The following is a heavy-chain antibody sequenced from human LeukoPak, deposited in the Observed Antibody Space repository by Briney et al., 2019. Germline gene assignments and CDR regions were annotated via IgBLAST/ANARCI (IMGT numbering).Heavy chain of an antibody. V-gene: IGHV5-51*01. CDR3: VRHSSSSYYYIDV. Sequence: GESLNISCKGAGYSFTNYWIGWVRQMPGKGLEWMGIIYPGDSDTRYSPSFQGQVTISVDNSITIAYLQWSSLKASDTAMYYCVRHSSSSYYYIDVWGKGATVTVSS. J-gene: IGHJ6*03. CDR1: GYSFTNYW. CDR2: IYPGDSDT. D-gene: IGHD6-6*01.